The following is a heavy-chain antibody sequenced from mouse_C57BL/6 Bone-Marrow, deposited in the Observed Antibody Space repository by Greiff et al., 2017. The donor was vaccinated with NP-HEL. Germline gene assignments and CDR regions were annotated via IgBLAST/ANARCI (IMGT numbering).Heavy chain of an antibody. Sequence: VQLQQPGAELVKPGASVKLSCKASGYTFTSYWMQWVKQRPGQGLEWIGEIDPSDSYTNYTQKFKGKATLTVDTSSSTAYMQLSSLTAEDSAVYFCARPLGGWGQGTPLTVSS. J-gene: IGHJ2*01. CDR3: ARPLGG. CDR2: IDPSDSYT. V-gene: IGHV1-50*01. CDR1: GYTFTSYW.